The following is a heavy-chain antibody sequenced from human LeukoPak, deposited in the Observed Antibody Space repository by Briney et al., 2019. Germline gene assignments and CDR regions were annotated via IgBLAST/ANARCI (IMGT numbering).Heavy chain of an antibody. J-gene: IGHJ3*02. CDR1: GGSISSYY. V-gene: IGHV4-59*08. Sequence: SETLSLTCTGSGGSISSYYWSWIRQPPGKGLEWIGYIYYSGSTNYNPSLKSRVTISVDTSKNQFSLKLSSVTAADTAVYYCARHALAFDIWGQGTMVTVSS. CDR3: ARHALAFDI. CDR2: IYYSGST.